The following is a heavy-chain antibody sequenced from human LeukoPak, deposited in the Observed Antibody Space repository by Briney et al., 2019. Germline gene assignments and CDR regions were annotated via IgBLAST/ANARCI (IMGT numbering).Heavy chain of an antibody. D-gene: IGHD4-17*01. CDR2: MTGSALPSRT. Sequence: GGSLRLSCVGSGLTLSIYGMSWVRQAPGKGLEWVSGMTGSALPSRTHYADSVKGRFTISRDNSKNTLYLQMDSLRADDTAIYYCAKSLSGGRTTVTIYGMDVWGQGTTVTVSS. J-gene: IGHJ6*02. CDR1: GLTLSIYG. CDR3: AKSLSGGRTTVTIYGMDV. V-gene: IGHV3-23*01.